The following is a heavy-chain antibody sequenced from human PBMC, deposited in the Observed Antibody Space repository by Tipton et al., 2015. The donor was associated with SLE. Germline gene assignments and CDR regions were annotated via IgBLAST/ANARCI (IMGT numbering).Heavy chain of an antibody. CDR1: GGSISSYY. CDR3: ARDYYGSGFDAFDI. V-gene: IGHV4-59*01. Sequence: TLSLTCTVSGGSISSYYWSWFRQTPGEGLEWIGEINHTGGTNYNPSLESRVTMSVDTFKNQFSLNLSSVTAADTAVYYCARDYYGSGFDAFDIWGQGTMVTVSS. D-gene: IGHD3-10*01. J-gene: IGHJ3*02. CDR2: INHTGGT.